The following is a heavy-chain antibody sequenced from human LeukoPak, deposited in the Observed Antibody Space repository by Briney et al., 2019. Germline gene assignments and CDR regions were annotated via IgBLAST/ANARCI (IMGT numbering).Heavy chain of an antibody. J-gene: IGHJ4*02. CDR2: ISTSGST. CDR3: ASPRNGYRYTFDY. V-gene: IGHV4-4*09. CDR1: AASISNYY. Sequence: PSETLSLTCAVSAASISNYYWSWIRQAPGKGLEWIGYISTSGSTNYNPSLKSRVSISLDTSKNRFSLNLNFVTAADTAVYYCASPRNGYRYTFDYWGQGALVTVSS. D-gene: IGHD2-8*01.